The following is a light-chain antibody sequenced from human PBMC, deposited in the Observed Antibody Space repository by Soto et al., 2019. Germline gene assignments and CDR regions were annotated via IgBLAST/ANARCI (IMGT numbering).Light chain of an antibody. J-gene: IGLJ1*01. CDR1: SSDVGGYNY. CDR2: DVS. CDR3: SSYTSSSTSYV. Sequence: QSVLTQPASVSGSPGQSITLSCTETSSDVGGYNYVSWYQQHPGKAPKLMIYDVSNRPSGVSNRFSGSKSGNTASLTISGLQAEDEADYYCSSYTSSSTSYVFGTGTKVTVL. V-gene: IGLV2-14*01.